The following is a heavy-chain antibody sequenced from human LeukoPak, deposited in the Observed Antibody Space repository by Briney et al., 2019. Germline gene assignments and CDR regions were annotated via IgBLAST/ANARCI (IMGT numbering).Heavy chain of an antibody. V-gene: IGHV3-23*01. J-gene: IGHJ4*02. D-gene: IGHD1-26*01. CDR3: AKYSGSYYYPPNWDS. CDR1: GFTFSSYW. Sequence: PGGSLRLSCAASGFTFSSYWVHWVRQAPGKGLVWVSGISGSGSSTYYADSVKGRFTLSRDYPKNTLYLQMNSLRAEDTAVYFCAKYSGSYYYPPNWDSWGQGTLVTVSS. CDR2: ISGSGSST.